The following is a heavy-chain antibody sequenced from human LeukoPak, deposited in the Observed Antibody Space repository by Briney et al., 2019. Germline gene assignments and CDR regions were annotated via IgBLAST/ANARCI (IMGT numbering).Heavy chain of an antibody. CDR2: INCDGSST. CDR1: GFTFSRYW. Sequence: GGSLRLFCTASGFTFSRYWMHWVRQVPGKGLVWVSRINCDGSSTSSADSVKGRFTVSRDNAKNKLYLQMNSQRGEDTAVYYCTRDMYGPRDYWGQGTLVTVSS. D-gene: IGHD2-8*01. CDR3: TRDMYGPRDY. V-gene: IGHV3-74*01. J-gene: IGHJ4*02.